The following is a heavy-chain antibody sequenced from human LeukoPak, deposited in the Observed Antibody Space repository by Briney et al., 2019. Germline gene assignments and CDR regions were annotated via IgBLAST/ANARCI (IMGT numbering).Heavy chain of an antibody. CDR3: ARGVTSYYYYYMDV. D-gene: IGHD3-3*01. CDR2: MNPNSGNT. J-gene: IGHJ6*03. Sequence: SVKVSCKASGYTFTSYDINWVRQATGQGLEWMGWMNPNSGNTGYAQKFQGRVTITRNTSISTAYMELSSLRSEDTAVYYCARGVTSYYYYYMDVWGKGTTVTVSS. V-gene: IGHV1-8*03. CDR1: GYTFTSYD.